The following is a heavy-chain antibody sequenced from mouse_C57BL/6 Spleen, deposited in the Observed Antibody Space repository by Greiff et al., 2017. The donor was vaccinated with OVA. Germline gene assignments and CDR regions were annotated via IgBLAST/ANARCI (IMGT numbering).Heavy chain of an antibody. V-gene: IGHV1-18*01. J-gene: IGHJ2*01. CDR3: ARRTTVVGEYFDY. CDR1: GYTFTDYN. Sequence: DVQLQESGPELVKPGASVKIPCKASGYTFTDYNMDWVKQSHGKSLEWIGDINPNNGGTIYNQKFKGKATLTVDKSSSTAYMELRSLTSEDTAVYYCARRTTVVGEYFDYWGQGTTLTVSS. D-gene: IGHD1-1*01. CDR2: INPNNGGT.